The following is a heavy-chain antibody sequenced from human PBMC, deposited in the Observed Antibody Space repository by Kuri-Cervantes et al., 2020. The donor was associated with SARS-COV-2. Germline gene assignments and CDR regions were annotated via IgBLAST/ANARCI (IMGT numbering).Heavy chain of an antibody. D-gene: IGHD3-22*01. CDR1: GYTFTSYG. CDR3: ARGRPYYYDSSGYQYNWFDP. Sequence: SVKVSCKASGYTFTSYGISWVRQAPGQGLEWMGGIIPIFGTANYAQKFQGRVTITADKSTSTAYMELSSLRSEDTAVYYCARGRPYYYDSSGYQYNWFDPWGQGTLVTVSS. J-gene: IGHJ5*02. CDR2: IIPIFGTA. V-gene: IGHV1-69*06.